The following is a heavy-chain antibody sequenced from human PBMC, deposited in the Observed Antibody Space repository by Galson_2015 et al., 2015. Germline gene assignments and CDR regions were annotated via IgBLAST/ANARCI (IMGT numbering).Heavy chain of an antibody. CDR2: INHSGST. J-gene: IGHJ5*02. CDR3: ARGGVARRGENWFDP. V-gene: IGHV4-34*01. D-gene: IGHD2-8*01. Sequence: SETLSLTCAVYGGSFSGYYWGWIRQPPGKGLEWIGEINHSGSTNYNPSLKSRVTISVDTSKNQFSLKLSSVTAADAAVYYCARGGVARRGENWFDPWGQGTLVTVSS. CDR1: GGSFSGYY.